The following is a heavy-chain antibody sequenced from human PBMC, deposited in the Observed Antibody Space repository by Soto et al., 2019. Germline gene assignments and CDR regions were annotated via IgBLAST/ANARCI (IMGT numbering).Heavy chain of an antibody. Sequence: SETLSLTCAVYGGSFSGYYCSWIRQPPGKGLEWIGEINRSGSTNYNPSLKSRVTISVDTSKNQFSLKLSSVIAADTAVYYCARGRRDSSGYYKVYYFDYWGQGSLVTVSS. CDR3: ARGRRDSSGYYKVYYFDY. D-gene: IGHD3-22*01. CDR1: GGSFSGYY. CDR2: INRSGST. V-gene: IGHV4-34*01. J-gene: IGHJ4*02.